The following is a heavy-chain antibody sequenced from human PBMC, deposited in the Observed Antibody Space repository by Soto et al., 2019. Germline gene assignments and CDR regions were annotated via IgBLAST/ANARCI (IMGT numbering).Heavy chain of an antibody. V-gene: IGHV1-24*01. CDR1: GYTLTELF. D-gene: IGHD6-19*01. J-gene: IGHJ4*02. CDR3: ATIRSGWFFYFDH. CDR2: FDPEDGET. Sequence: QVQLVQSGDEVKKPGASVKVSCKLSGYTLTELFVHWVRQAPGKGLEWMGGFDPEDGETIYAQKFQGRVTMTEDTSTDTAYMELSSLRSGDTAVYYCATIRSGWFFYFDHWGQGTLVTVSS.